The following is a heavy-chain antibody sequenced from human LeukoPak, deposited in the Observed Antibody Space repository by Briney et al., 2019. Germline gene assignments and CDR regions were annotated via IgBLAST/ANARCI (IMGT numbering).Heavy chain of an antibody. CDR3: ATLFGIFTPFDC. J-gene: IGHJ4*02. V-gene: IGHV3-23*01. CDR2: ISGSGGGT. Sequence: PGGSLRLSCAASGFTFSSYAMSWVRQAPGKGLEWVSAISGSGGGTFYADSVKGRFTISRDNSKNTLSLQMTNLRAEDTAVYYCATLFGIFTPFDCWGQGTLVTVSS. D-gene: IGHD3-3*01. CDR1: GFTFSSYA.